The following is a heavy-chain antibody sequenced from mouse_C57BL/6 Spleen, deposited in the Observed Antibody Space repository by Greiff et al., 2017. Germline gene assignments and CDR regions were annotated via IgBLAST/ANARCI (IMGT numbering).Heavy chain of an antibody. CDR2: INPNNGGT. V-gene: IGHV1-18*01. Sequence: EVKLLESGPELVKPGASVKIPCKASGYTFTDYNMDWVKQSHGKSLEWIGDINPNNGGTIYNQKFKGKATLTVDKSSSTAYMELRSLTSEYTAVYYCARNLLRRGYFDYWGQGTTLTVSS. J-gene: IGHJ2*01. CDR1: GYTFTDYN. D-gene: IGHD2-10*01. CDR3: ARNLLRRGYFDY.